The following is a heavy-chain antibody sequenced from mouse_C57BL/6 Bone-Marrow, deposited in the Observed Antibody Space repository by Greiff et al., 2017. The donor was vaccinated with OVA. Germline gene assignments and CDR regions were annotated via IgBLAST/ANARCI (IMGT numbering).Heavy chain of an antibody. J-gene: IGHJ4*01. CDR2: LYPGSGNT. CDR1: GYTFTDYY. CDR3: ARWWGYASYYYAMDY. D-gene: IGHD2-2*01. V-gene: IGHV1-76*01. Sequence: QVQLQQSGAELVRPGASVKLSCKASGYTFTDYYINWVKQRPGQGLEWIARLYPGSGNTYYNEKFKGKATLTAEKSSSTAYMQLSSLTSEDSSVYFCARWWGYASYYYAMDYWGQGTSVTVSS.